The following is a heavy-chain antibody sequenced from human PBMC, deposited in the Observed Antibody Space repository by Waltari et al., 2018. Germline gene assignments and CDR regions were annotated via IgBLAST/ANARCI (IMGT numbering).Heavy chain of an antibody. CDR3: ARNGGNGDLAGFFDL. CDR1: GGTFSSYA. CDR2: IIPILGIA. V-gene: IGHV1-69*10. D-gene: IGHD4-17*01. Sequence: QVQLVQSGAEVKKPGSSVKVSCKASGGTFSSYASSGVRTAPGKGLEWMGGIIPILGIANYAQKFQGRVTITADKSTSTAYMELSSLRSEDTAVYYCARNGGNGDLAGFFDLWGRGTLVTVSS. J-gene: IGHJ2*01.